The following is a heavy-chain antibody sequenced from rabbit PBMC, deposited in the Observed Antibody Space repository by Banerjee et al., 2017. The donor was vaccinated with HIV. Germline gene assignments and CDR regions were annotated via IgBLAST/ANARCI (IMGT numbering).Heavy chain of an antibody. CDR3: ARHETGTSGWNLAL. J-gene: IGHJ4*01. D-gene: IGHD1-1*01. CDR2: INTSSGNI. CDR1: GFSFSNKYV. Sequence: QEQLEESGGDLVKPEGSLTLTCTASGFSFSNKYVMCWVRQAPGKGLEWIACINTSSGNIVYATWAKGRFTISKTSSTTVTLQMTSLTAADTATYFCARHETGTSGWNLALWGPGTLVTVS. V-gene: IGHV1S45*01.